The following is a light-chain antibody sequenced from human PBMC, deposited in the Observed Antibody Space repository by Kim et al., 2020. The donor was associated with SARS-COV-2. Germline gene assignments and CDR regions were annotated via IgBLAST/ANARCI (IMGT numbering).Light chain of an antibody. J-gene: IGKJ1*01. CDR3: QQYNNWPLT. CDR1: QSVSGN. V-gene: IGKV3-15*01. CDR2: GAS. Sequence: VSSGERAPLSCRASQSVSGNLAWYQQKHGQAPRLLIYGASTRATDIPARFSGSGSGTEFTLTISSLQSEDFAVYYCQQYNNWPLTFGQGTKVDIK.